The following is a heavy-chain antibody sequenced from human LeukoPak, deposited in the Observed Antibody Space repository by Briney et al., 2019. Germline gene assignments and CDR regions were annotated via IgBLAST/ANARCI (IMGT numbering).Heavy chain of an antibody. Sequence: GASVKASCKASGGTFSSYAISWVRQAPGQGLEWMGGIIPIFGTANYAQKFQGRVTITADESTSTAYMELSSLRSEDTAVYYCARDQGDYPYYYGMDVWGQGTTVTVSS. CDR1: GGTFSSYA. D-gene: IGHD4-17*01. CDR2: IIPIFGTA. CDR3: ARDQGDYPYYYGMDV. J-gene: IGHJ6*02. V-gene: IGHV1-69*13.